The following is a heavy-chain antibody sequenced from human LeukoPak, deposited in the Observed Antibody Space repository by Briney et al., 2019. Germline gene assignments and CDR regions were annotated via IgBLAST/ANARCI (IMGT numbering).Heavy chain of an antibody. Sequence: GESLRISCETSGYSFSTYWIGWVRQMPGAGLEWVGAIYPDDSDTRYSPSFQGQVTISADKSISTAYLQWSSLKASDTAMYYCARRVFIEGGFYYFDYWGQGALVTVSS. CDR1: GYSFSTYW. V-gene: IGHV5-51*01. J-gene: IGHJ4*02. CDR2: IYPDDSDT. D-gene: IGHD3-10*01. CDR3: ARRVFIEGGFYYFDY.